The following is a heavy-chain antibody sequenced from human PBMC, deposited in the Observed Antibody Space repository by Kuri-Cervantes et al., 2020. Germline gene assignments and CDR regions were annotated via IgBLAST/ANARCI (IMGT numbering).Heavy chain of an antibody. CDR1: GYSISSGYY. J-gene: IGHJ3*02. CDR3: ARARGSGSLRGAFDI. V-gene: IGHV4-38-2*01. CDR2: IYHSGST. Sequence: SCAVSGYSISSGYYWGWIRQPPGKGLEWIGSIYHSGSTYYNPSLKSRVTISVDTSKNQFSLKLSSVTAADTAVYYCARARGSGSLRGAFDIWGQGTMVTVSS. D-gene: IGHD3-10*01.